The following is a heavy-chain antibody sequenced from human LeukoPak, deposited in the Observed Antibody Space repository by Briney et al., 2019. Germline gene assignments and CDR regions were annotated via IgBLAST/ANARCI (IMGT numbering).Heavy chain of an antibody. CDR2: IIPIFGTA. D-gene: IGHD4-17*01. CDR1: GGTFSSYA. J-gene: IGHJ4*02. CDR3: ARAERTVTDVDLDY. V-gene: IGHV1-69*13. Sequence: GASVKVSCKASGGTFSSYAISWVRQAPGQGLEWMGGIIPIFGTANYAQKFQGRVTITADESTSTAYMELSSLRSDDTAVYYCARAERTVTDVDLDYWGQGTLVTVSS.